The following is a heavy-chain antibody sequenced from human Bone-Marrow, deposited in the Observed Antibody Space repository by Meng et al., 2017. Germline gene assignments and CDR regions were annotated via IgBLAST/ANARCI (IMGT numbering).Heavy chain of an antibody. D-gene: IGHD1-26*01. Sequence: HVATRKVSVKYSRYNFTSYNNNCERQSTGQAHDWMGWLNRNSRVTGYAQKFHGSVTLITNTSISTAYLEPRNLASEATAVYYCASGASGSYPLESFQHWGQGTLVTVSS. V-gene: IGHV1-8*01. CDR2: LNRNSRVT. CDR3: ASGASGSYPLESFQH. CDR1: RYNFTSYN. J-gene: IGHJ1*01.